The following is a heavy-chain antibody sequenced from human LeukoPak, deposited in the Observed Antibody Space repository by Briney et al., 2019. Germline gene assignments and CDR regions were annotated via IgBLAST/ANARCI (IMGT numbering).Heavy chain of an antibody. Sequence: GGSLRLSCAASGSTFSSYSMNWVRQAPGQGLEWVSHITASGTAMFYADSVKGRFTISRDNAKNSLYLQMNSLRDEDTAVYYCASSGSYRFDYWGQGTLVTVSS. D-gene: IGHD1-26*01. CDR1: GSTFSSYS. J-gene: IGHJ4*02. CDR3: ASSGSYRFDY. CDR2: ITASGTAM. V-gene: IGHV3-48*02.